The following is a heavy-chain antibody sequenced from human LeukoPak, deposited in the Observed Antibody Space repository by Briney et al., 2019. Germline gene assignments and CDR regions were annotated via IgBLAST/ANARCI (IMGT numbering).Heavy chain of an antibody. CDR1: GYTFTSYA. Sequence: ASVKVSCKASGYTFTSYAMNWVRQAPGQGLEWMGWINTNTGNPTYAQGFTGRFVFSLDTSVSTAYLQISSLKAEDTAVYYCAGILEGYYYDSKDYFDYWGQGTLVTVSS. CDR2: INTNTGNP. CDR3: AGILEGYYYDSKDYFDY. D-gene: IGHD3-22*01. V-gene: IGHV7-4-1*02. J-gene: IGHJ4*02.